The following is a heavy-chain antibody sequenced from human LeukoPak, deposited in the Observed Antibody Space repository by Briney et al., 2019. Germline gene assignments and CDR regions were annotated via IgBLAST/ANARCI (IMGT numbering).Heavy chain of an antibody. CDR1: GVSFSGYY. V-gene: IGHV4-34*01. Sequence: SGTLSLTCAVSGVSFSGYYLSWIRQPPGKGLEWIGEIKHSGSTNYNQSLKSRVTISVDTSKNQFSMKLSPVTAADTAVYSGARAGDDSSGYYYFVYWGQGNLVTVSS. CDR3: ARAGDDSSGYYYFVY. D-gene: IGHD3-22*01. J-gene: IGHJ4*02. CDR2: IKHSGST.